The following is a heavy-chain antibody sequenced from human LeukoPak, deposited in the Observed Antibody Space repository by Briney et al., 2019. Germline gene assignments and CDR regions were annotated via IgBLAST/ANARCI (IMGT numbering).Heavy chain of an antibody. V-gene: IGHV1-2*02. J-gene: IGHJ5*02. Sequence: GASVTVSFTSSVYTFTVYYMHWVRQAPGQGLEWMGWINPNSGGTNYAQKFQGRVTMTRDTSISTAYMELSRLRSDDTAVYYCAREVAGTRGWFDPWGQGTLVTVSS. D-gene: IGHD6-19*01. CDR3: AREVAGTRGWFDP. CDR2: INPNSGGT. CDR1: VYTFTVYY.